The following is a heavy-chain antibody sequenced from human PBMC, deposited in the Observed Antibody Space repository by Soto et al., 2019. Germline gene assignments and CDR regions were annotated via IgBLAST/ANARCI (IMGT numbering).Heavy chain of an antibody. Sequence: QVQLVQSGAEVKKPGASVKVSCKASGYSFTRYDINWVREASGEGLEWVGWMCSKSGNTGYAQKFQGRVTMTRSTSISTAYMELSSLTSEDAAVYYCARGAPNWGFDSWGQGTLVTVSS. CDR1: GYSFTRYD. J-gene: IGHJ4*02. D-gene: IGHD7-27*01. CDR3: ARGAPNWGFDS. CDR2: MCSKSGNT. V-gene: IGHV1-8*01.